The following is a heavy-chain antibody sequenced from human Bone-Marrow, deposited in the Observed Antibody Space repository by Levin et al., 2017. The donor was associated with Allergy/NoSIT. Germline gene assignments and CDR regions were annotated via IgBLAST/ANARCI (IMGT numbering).Heavy chain of an antibody. J-gene: IGHJ6*02. CDR1: GFTFTDYY. CDR3: ARDEGWSNSSVYSFGMDV. Sequence: GGSLRLSCAASGFTFTDYYMSWVRQAPGKGLEWVAYISNRGGTLYYADSVKGRFTISRDSAKKALYLQMNSLKAEDTAVYYCARDEGWSNSSVYSFGMDVWGQGTTVTVSS. CDR2: ISNRGGTL. D-gene: IGHD6-6*01. V-gene: IGHV3-11*01.